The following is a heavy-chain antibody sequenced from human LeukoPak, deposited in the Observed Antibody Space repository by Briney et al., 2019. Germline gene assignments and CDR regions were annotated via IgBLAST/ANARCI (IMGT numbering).Heavy chain of an antibody. CDR3: ARTSKIAARPDFDY. V-gene: IGHV4-39*01. CDR1: GGSISSSSYY. CDR2: IYYSGST. J-gene: IGHJ4*02. Sequence: PSETLSLTCTVSGGSISSSSYYWGWIRQPPGKGLEWIGSIYYSGSTYYNPSLKSRVTISVDTSKNQFSLKLSSVTAADTAVYYCARTSKIAARPDFDYWGQGTLVTVSS. D-gene: IGHD6-6*01.